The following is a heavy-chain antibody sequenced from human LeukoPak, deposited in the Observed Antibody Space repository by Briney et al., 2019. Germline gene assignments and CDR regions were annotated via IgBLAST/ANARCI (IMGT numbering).Heavy chain of an antibody. CDR2: TYYSGST. D-gene: IGHD3-22*01. CDR1: GGSLSTYY. Sequence: SETLSLTCTVSGGSLSTYYWSWLRQPPGKGLEWIGNTYYSGSTTYNASLKSRVTILVDTSKNQFSLKLNSVTAADTAVYYCARERGPYYYDSSGYYLDYWGQGTLVTVSS. J-gene: IGHJ4*02. V-gene: IGHV4-59*01. CDR3: ARERGPYYYDSSGYYLDY.